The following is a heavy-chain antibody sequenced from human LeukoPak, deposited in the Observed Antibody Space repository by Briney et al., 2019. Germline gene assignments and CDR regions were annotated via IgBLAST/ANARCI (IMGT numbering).Heavy chain of an antibody. CDR2: IKEDGSEK. CDR3: AKGLRGERNYYYYAMDV. D-gene: IGHD4-17*01. Sequence: GGSLRLSCAASGFTFSNYWMNWVRQAPGKGLEWVANIKEDGSEKYYVDSVKGRFTISRDNSKNTLYLQMNSLRAEDTAVYYCAKGLRGERNYYYYAMDVWGQGTTVTVSS. V-gene: IGHV3-7*05. CDR1: GFTFSNYW. J-gene: IGHJ6*02.